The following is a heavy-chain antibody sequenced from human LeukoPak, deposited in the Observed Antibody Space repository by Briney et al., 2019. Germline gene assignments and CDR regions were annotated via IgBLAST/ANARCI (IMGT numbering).Heavy chain of an antibody. J-gene: IGHJ4*02. CDR3: ARLSLSHYYGSGSYYNGKYFDY. Sequence: SETLSLTCIVSGGSISTSNYYWGWIRQPPGKGLEWIGNIFYSGSTYYSPSLKSRVTISVDTSKNQFSLKLSSVTAADTAVYYCARLSLSHYYGSGSYYNGKYFDYWGQGTLVTVSS. V-gene: IGHV4-39*01. CDR1: GGSISTSNYY. CDR2: IFYSGST. D-gene: IGHD3-10*01.